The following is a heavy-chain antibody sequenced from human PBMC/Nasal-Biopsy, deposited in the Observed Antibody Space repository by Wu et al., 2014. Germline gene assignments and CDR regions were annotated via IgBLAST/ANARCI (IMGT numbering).Heavy chain of an antibody. CDR3: AKTRVPMRVVVITFDWYFDL. CDR1: GFTFDTYA. V-gene: IGHV3-23*01. Sequence: CAASGFTFDTYALSWVRQAPGKGLEWVSSISGSGGNTKYADSVKGRFTISRDNSKNTQFLQMNSLRGEDTAVYYCAKTRVPMRVVVITFDWYFDLWGRGTLVTVSS. D-gene: IGHD3-22*01. J-gene: IGHJ2*01. CDR2: ISGSGGNT.